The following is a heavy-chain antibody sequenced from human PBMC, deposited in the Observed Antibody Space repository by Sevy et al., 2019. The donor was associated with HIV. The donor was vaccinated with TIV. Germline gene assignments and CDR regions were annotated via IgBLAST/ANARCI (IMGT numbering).Heavy chain of an antibody. CDR3: ARTGAYADTYYYYYAMDV. CDR2: INQDGSEK. CDR1: GFTFSAYW. D-gene: IGHD4-17*01. Sequence: GGSLRLSCTASGFTFSAYWMTWVRQAPGKGLEWVANINQDGSEKNYVDSAKGRCTISRDNAKNSVYLQMHGLSAEDTAIYYCARTGAYADTYYYYYAMDVWGQGTTVTVSS. V-gene: IGHV3-7*03. J-gene: IGHJ6*02.